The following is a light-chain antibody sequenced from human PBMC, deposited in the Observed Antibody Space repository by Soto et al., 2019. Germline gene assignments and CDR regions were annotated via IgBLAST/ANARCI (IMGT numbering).Light chain of an antibody. J-gene: IGKJ4*01. CDR2: GAS. CDR3: QQYNDWPPLT. CDR1: QSVGTK. Sequence: IVMTQSPATLSVSPGERANLSCRASQSVGTKLAWYQQTPGQAPRLLIYGASNRATGVPARFSGSGSGTEFTLTISNLQSEDFAVYYCQQYNDWPPLTFGGGTKVDIK. V-gene: IGKV3-15*01.